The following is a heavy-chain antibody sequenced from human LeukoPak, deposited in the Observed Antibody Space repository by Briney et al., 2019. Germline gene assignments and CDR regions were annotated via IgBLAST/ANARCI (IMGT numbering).Heavy chain of an antibody. CDR2: IWYDGSNK. CDR3: ARVLNYYDSSGDLHDAFDI. Sequence: GGSLRLSCAASGFTFSSYGMHWVRQAPGKGLEGVAVIWYDGSNKYYADSVKGRFTISRDNSKNTLYLQMNSLRAEDTAVYYCARVLNYYDSSGDLHDAFDIWGQGTMVTVSS. V-gene: IGHV3-33*01. D-gene: IGHD3-22*01. CDR1: GFTFSSYG. J-gene: IGHJ3*02.